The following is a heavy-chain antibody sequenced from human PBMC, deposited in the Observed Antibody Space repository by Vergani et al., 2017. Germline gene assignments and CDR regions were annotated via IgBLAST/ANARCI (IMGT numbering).Heavy chain of an antibody. J-gene: IGHJ5*02. D-gene: IGHD3-10*02. Sequence: QVHLKESGPGLMKPSETLSLTCSVSGGSVRNYYWSWIRQPPGKGLEFIGYIAHIGRSNYDPSFRSRVTITLDTSKNQVSLKLTSVNVADTAVYYCAKVEYMFGDNMFDDWCGRSLVAVAS. CDR3: AKVEYMFGDNMFDD. CDR2: IAHIGRS. CDR1: GGSVRNYY. V-gene: IGHV4-59*02.